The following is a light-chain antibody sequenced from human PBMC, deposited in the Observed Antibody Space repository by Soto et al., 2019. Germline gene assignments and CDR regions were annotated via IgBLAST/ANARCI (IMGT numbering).Light chain of an antibody. J-gene: IGKJ4*01. Sequence: IQLTQSPSSLSASIGDRVTITCRASHDIDSYLAWYLQEPWKAPNRLIYGASSLQGGVPSRFSGTASGTDFTLTISNLQPEDFATYYCQQTYITPLTFGGGTTVDI. CDR1: HDIDSY. CDR2: GAS. CDR3: QQTYITPLT. V-gene: IGKV1-39*01.